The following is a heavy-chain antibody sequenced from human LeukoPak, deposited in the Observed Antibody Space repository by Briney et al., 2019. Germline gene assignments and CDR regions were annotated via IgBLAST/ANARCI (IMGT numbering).Heavy chain of an antibody. CDR1: GYTFINYY. V-gene: IGHV1-46*01. CDR2: IDPSGGST. D-gene: IGHD1-26*01. J-gene: IGHJ1*01. CDR3: ARDSSGSYDH. Sequence: ASVKVSCKASGYTFINYYMHWVRQAPGQGLEWMGIIDPSGGSTGYAPKFQGRVIMTRDTSTSTVYMDLSSLRSEDTAVYYCARDSSGSYDHWGQGTLVTVYS.